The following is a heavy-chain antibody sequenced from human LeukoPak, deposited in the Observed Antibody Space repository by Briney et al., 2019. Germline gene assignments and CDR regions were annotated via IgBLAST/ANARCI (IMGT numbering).Heavy chain of an antibody. CDR3: AKILGNLKVMVRGVRDTYYYYGMDV. CDR2: ISYDGSNK. CDR1: GFTFSSSG. D-gene: IGHD3-10*01. V-gene: IGHV3-30*18. Sequence: GRSLRLSCAASGFTFSSSGMHWVRQAPGKGLEWVAVISYDGSNKYYADSVKGRFTISRDNSKNTLYLQMNSLRAEDTAVYYCAKILGNLKVMVRGVRDTYYYYGMDVWGQGTTVTVSS. J-gene: IGHJ6*02.